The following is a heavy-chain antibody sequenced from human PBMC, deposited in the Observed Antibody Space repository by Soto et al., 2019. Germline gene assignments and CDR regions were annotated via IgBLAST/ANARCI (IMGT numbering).Heavy chain of an antibody. CDR2: LSGSGTST. Sequence: GGSLILSCAASGFSFVNYAMNWVRQAPGKWLEWVSGLSGSGTSTYYADAVKGRFTISRDNSRDTLFLQMNSLTADDTAVYYCAKATTNGGWFNPFDSWGQGALVTVPS. V-gene: IGHV3-23*01. CDR1: GFSFVNYA. D-gene: IGHD6-19*01. CDR3: AKATTNGGWFNPFDS. J-gene: IGHJ4*02.